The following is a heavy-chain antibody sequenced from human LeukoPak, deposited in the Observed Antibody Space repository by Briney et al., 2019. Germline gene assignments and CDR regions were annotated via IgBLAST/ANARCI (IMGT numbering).Heavy chain of an antibody. CDR1: GGTFSSYA. V-gene: IGHV1-46*01. Sequence: GASVKVSCKASGGTFSSYAISWVRQAPGQGLEWMGIINPSGGSTSYAQKFQGRVTMTRDMSTSTVYMELSSLRSEDTAVYYCARDLFYGDYDYWGQGTLVTVSS. CDR2: INPSGGST. CDR3: ARDLFYGDYDY. D-gene: IGHD4-17*01. J-gene: IGHJ4*02.